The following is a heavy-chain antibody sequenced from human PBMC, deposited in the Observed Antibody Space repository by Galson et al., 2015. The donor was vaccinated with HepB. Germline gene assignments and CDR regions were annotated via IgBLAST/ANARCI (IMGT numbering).Heavy chain of an antibody. J-gene: IGHJ6*02. CDR2: ISGSGGST. V-gene: IGHV3-23*01. D-gene: IGHD3-22*01. CDR1: GFTFSSYA. CDR3: AKDGSYYDSSGYYFDLVHGMDV. Sequence: SLRLSCAASGFTFSSYAMSWVRQAPGKGLEWVSAISGSGGSTYYADSVKGRFTISRDNSKNTLYLQMNSLRAEDTAVYYCAKDGSYYDSSGYYFDLVHGMDVWGQGTTVTVSS.